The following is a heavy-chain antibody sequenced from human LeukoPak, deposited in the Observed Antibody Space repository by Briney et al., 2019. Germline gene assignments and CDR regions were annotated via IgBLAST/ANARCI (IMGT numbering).Heavy chain of an antibody. V-gene: IGHV1-2*02. CDR1: GYTFTTYY. D-gene: IGHD2-21*02. Sequence: ASVKGSCKASGYTFTTYYMHWVRQAPGQGLQWMGWINPSTGGTKYAENFQGRVTMTRDTSITTAYTELSRLTSDDTGVYYCARQYCGGDCYNPWGQGTLVIVAS. CDR3: ARQYCGGDCYNP. J-gene: IGHJ5*02. CDR2: INPSTGGT.